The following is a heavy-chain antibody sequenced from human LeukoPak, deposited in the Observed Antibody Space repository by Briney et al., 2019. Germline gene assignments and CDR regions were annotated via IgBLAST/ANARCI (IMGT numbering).Heavy chain of an antibody. CDR3: AREGVTMIAGAFDI. J-gene: IGHJ3*02. CDR2: ISTSAGTI. Sequence: GGSLRLSCVASGFTFSNYEMNWVRQAPGKGLEWLSYISTSAGTIYYADSVKGRFTISRDNAKNSLYLQMNSLRAEDTAVYYCAREGVTMIAGAFDIWGQGTMVTVSS. CDR1: GFTFSNYE. D-gene: IGHD3-22*01. V-gene: IGHV3-48*03.